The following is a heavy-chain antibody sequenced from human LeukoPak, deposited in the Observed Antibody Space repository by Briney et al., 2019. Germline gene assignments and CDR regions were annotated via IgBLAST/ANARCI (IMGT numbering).Heavy chain of an antibody. CDR2: ISAYNGNT. CDR1: GYTFTSYG. CDR3: ARGLDPGYSSGWYYFDY. Sequence: GASVTVSCTASGYTFTSYGISWVRQAPGQGLEWTGWISAYNGNTNYAQKLQGRVTMTTDTSTSTAYMELRSLRSDDTAVYYCARGLDPGYSSGWYYFDYWGQGTLVTVSS. D-gene: IGHD6-19*01. J-gene: IGHJ4*02. V-gene: IGHV1-18*01.